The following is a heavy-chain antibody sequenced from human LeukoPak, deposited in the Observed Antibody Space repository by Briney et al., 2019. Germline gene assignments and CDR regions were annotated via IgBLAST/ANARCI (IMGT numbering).Heavy chain of an antibody. CDR2: IYSGGTGST. J-gene: IGHJ4*02. Sequence: GGSLRLSCAASGFTVSSNYMSWVRQAPGKGLEWVSVIYSGGTGSTYYADPVKGRFTISRDNSKNTLYLQMNSLRAEDTAVYYCAREYGGVLGYFDYWGQGTLVTVSS. V-gene: IGHV3-66*01. CDR1: GFTVSSNY. CDR3: AREYGGVLGYFDY. D-gene: IGHD2-8*02.